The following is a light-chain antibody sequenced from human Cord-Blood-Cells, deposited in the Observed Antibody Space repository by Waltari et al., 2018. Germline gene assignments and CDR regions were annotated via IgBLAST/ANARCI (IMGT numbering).Light chain of an antibody. CDR1: SSDVGGYNY. CDR3: SSYTSSSTVV. CDR2: DVS. Sequence: QSALTQPASVSGYPGQSITLSCTGTSSDVGGYNYVSWFQQHPGKAPKLMIYDVSNRPSGVSNRFSGSKSGNTASLTISGLQAEDEADYYCSSYTSSSTVVFGGGTKLTVL. V-gene: IGLV2-14*01. J-gene: IGLJ2*01.